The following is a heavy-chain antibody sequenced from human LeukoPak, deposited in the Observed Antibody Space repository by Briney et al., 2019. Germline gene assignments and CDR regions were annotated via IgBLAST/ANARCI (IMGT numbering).Heavy chain of an antibody. CDR3: ARDFGSGWYGFFQH. D-gene: IGHD6-19*01. Sequence: ETGGSLRLSCAASGFTFSDYYMSWIRQAPGKGLEWVSYVSSSSSYTNYADSVKGRFTISRDNAKNSLYLQMNSLRAEDTAVYYCARDFGSGWYGFFQHWGQGTLVTVSS. J-gene: IGHJ1*01. V-gene: IGHV3-11*06. CDR2: VSSSSSYT. CDR1: GFTFSDYY.